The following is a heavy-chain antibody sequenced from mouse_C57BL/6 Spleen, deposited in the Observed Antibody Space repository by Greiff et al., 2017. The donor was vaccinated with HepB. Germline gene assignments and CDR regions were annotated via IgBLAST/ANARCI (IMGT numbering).Heavy chain of an antibody. Sequence: EVKLVESGPGLVKPSQSLSLTCTVTGYSITSGYGWNWIRQFPGNKLEWMGYISYSGSTNYNPSLKSRIPITRDTSKNQFFLQVNSVTTDDTATYYCARTARIKYWGQGTTLTVSS. V-gene: IGHV3-2*02. D-gene: IGHD1-2*01. CDR2: ISYSGST. CDR1: GYSITSGYG. CDR3: ARTARIKY. J-gene: IGHJ2*01.